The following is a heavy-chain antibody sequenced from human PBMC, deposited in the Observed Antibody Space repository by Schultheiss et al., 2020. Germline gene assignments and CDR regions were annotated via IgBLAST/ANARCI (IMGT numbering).Heavy chain of an antibody. CDR2: IHFTGST. CDR3: AKIPGSGSYYLAVDI. Sequence: SETLSLTCTVSGGSISSNDYYWGWIRQPPGKGLEWIGSIHFTGSTYYSPALKSRVTISGDTSKNQFSLRLSSVTAADTAMYYCAKIPGSGSYYLAVDIWGQGTMVTVSS. V-gene: IGHV4-39*07. CDR1: GGSISSNDYY. D-gene: IGHD3-10*01. J-gene: IGHJ3*02.